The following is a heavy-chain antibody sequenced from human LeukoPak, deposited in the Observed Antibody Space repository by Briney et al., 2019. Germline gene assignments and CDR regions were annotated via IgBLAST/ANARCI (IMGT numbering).Heavy chain of an antibody. CDR3: TRDRRLWSGESYYYYMDV. CDR2: IRSKAYGGTT. CDR1: GFTFGDYA. D-gene: IGHD3-10*01. Sequence: GGSLRLSCTASGFTFGDYAMSWVRQAPGKGLEWVGFIRSKAYGGTTEYAASVKGRFTISRDDSKSIAYLQMNSLKTEDTAVYYCTRDRRLWSGESYYYYMDVWGKGTTVTISS. J-gene: IGHJ6*03. V-gene: IGHV3-49*04.